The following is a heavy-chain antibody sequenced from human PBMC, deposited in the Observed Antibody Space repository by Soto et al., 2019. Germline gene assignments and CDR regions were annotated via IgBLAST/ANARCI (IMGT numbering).Heavy chain of an antibody. J-gene: IGHJ4*02. CDR2: IIPILGIA. V-gene: IGHV1-69*02. Sequence: QVQLVQSGAEVKKPGSSVKVSCKASGGTFSSYTISWVRQAPGQGLEWMGRIIPILGIANYAQKFQGRVTIXAXXSTSTAYMELSSLRSEDTAVYYCATSEMATITLDYWGQGTLVTVSS. D-gene: IGHD5-12*01. CDR3: ATSEMATITLDY. CDR1: GGTFSSYT.